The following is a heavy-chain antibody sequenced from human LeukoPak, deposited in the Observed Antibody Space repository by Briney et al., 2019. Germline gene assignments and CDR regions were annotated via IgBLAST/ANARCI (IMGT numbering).Heavy chain of an antibody. Sequence: GGSLRLSCAASGFTFSSYGMHWVRQAPGKGLEWVAFIRFDGSIKYYAESVKGRFTISRDNSKNTLYVQMNSLRAEDTAVYYCAREEGGESPDYWGQGTLVTVSS. J-gene: IGHJ4*02. V-gene: IGHV3-30*02. CDR3: AREEGGESPDY. D-gene: IGHD1-26*01. CDR1: GFTFSSYG. CDR2: IRFDGSIK.